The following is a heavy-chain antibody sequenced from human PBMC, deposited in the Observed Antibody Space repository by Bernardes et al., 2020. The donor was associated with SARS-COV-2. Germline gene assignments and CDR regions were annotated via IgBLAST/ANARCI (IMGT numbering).Heavy chain of an antibody. CDR3: ARGGYSNYWYTDH. CDR1: GFTFNFYA. V-gene: IGHV3-23*01. CDR2: ISGSGGST. J-gene: IGHJ4*02. Sequence: VGSLILSCAASGFTFNFYAMNWVRQAPGKGLEWVSGISGSGGSTYYADSVKGRFTISRDNSKNTLYLEMNSLRAADTAVYYCARGGYSNYWYTDHWGQGTMLTVSS. D-gene: IGHD6-13*01.